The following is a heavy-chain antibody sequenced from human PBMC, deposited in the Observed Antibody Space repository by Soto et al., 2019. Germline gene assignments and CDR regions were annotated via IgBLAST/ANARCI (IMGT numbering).Heavy chain of an antibody. CDR2: ISSGSSFI. CDR3: TRVLLGGYYGSDFDF. Sequence: EVLLVGSGGGPVKPGGSLRLSCTASGFRFSSYGMNWVRQAPGKGLERVSSISSGSSFIYYADSVKGRFTISRDNAKNSLYLQMNSLRADDTAIYYCTRVLLGGYYGSDFDFWGQGTQVTVSS. CDR1: GFRFSSYG. J-gene: IGHJ4*02. V-gene: IGHV3-21*01. D-gene: IGHD1-26*01.